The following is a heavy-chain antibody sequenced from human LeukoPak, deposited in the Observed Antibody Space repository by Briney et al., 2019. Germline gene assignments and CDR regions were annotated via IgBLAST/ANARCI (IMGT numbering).Heavy chain of an antibody. CDR2: ITGSGGST. CDR3: AKDTLSVRGVQHFDY. V-gene: IGHV3-23*01. D-gene: IGHD3-10*01. Sequence: GGSLRLSCAASGFTFSSYAMSWVRQAPGKGLEWDSAITGSGGSTNYADSVKGRFTISRDNSKNTLYLQMNSLRAEDTAVYYCAKDTLSVRGVQHFDYWGQGTLVTVSS. J-gene: IGHJ4*02. CDR1: GFTFSSYA.